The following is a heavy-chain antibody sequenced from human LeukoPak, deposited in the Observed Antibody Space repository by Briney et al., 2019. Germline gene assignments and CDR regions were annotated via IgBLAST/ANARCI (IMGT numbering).Heavy chain of an antibody. J-gene: IGHJ5*02. Sequence: GASVKVSCKASGYTFSSYAMNWVRQAPGQGLEWMGWINTNTGNPTYAQGFTGRFVFSLDTSVSTAYLQISSLKAEDTAVYYCARADIVVVPAATGFDPWGQGTLVTVSS. D-gene: IGHD2-2*01. CDR1: GYTFSSYA. CDR2: INTNTGNP. V-gene: IGHV7-4-1*02. CDR3: ARADIVVVPAATGFDP.